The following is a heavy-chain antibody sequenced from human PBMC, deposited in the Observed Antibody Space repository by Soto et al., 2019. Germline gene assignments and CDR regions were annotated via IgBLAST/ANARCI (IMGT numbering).Heavy chain of an antibody. D-gene: IGHD4-4*01. CDR1: GFTFTNYA. CDR3: AKDRDDYRNDVFDY. V-gene: IGHV3-23*01. CDR2: SSGSGSGGST. J-gene: IGHJ4*02. Sequence: EVQLLESGGGLVQPGGSLRLSCAASGFTFTNYAMTWVRQAPGTGLEWVSISSGSGSGGSTNYADSVKGRFTISRDNSKNTLYLQMNSLRVEDTAVYYCAKDRDDYRNDVFDYWGQGPLVNVSS.